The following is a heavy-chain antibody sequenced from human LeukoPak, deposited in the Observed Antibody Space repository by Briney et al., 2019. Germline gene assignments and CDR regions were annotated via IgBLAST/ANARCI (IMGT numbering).Heavy chain of an antibody. CDR2: IYPGDSDT. J-gene: IGHJ6*02. CDR1: RYSFTSYW. D-gene: IGHD1-26*01. Sequence: GESLKISCKGSRYSFTSYWIGWVRQMPGKGLEWMGIIYPGDSDTRYSPSFQGQVTISADKSISTAYLQWSSLKALDTAMYYCARQELSRIAIYYYYGMDVSGQGTTVTVSS. V-gene: IGHV5-51*01. CDR3: ARQELSRIAIYYYYGMDV.